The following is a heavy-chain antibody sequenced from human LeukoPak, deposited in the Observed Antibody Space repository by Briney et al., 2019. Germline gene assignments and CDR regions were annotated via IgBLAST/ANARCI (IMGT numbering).Heavy chain of an antibody. CDR1: GNSISSGDNY. CDR2: IYTSGST. Sequence: SETLSLTCTVSGNSISSGDNYWSWIRQPAGKGLEWIGRIYTSGSTNYNPSLKSRVTISGDTSKNQFSLGLSSVTAADTAVYYCARASYSYDINGWVPFDYWGQGTLVTVSS. J-gene: IGHJ4*02. CDR3: ARASYSYDINGWVPFDY. D-gene: IGHD3-22*01. V-gene: IGHV4-61*02.